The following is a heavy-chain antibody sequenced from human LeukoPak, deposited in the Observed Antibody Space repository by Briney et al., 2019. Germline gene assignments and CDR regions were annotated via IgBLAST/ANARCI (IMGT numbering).Heavy chain of an antibody. J-gene: IGHJ6*03. Sequence: SETLSLTCAVYGGSFSGYYWSWIRQPPGKGLEWIGEINHSGSTNYNPSLKSRVTISVDTSKNQFSLKLSSVTAADTAVYYCARSSSSWYGRANNYYYYYMDVWGKGTTVTISS. CDR1: GGSFSGYY. V-gene: IGHV4-34*01. CDR3: ARSSSSWYGRANNYYYYYMDV. D-gene: IGHD6-13*01. CDR2: INHSGST.